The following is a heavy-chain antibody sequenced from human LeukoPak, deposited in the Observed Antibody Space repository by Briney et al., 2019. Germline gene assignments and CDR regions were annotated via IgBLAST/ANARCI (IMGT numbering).Heavy chain of an antibody. Sequence: PSETLSLTCTVSGGSISSYFWNWIRQPPGKGLEWIGCIYYSGSTNYNPSLKSRVTISVDTSKNQFSLNLNSVTAADTAVYYCARGEDIVSTISGDAFDIWGQGTMVTVAS. CDR2: IYYSGST. CDR1: GGSISSYF. J-gene: IGHJ3*02. CDR3: ARGEDIVSTISGDAFDI. V-gene: IGHV4-59*01. D-gene: IGHD5/OR15-5a*01.